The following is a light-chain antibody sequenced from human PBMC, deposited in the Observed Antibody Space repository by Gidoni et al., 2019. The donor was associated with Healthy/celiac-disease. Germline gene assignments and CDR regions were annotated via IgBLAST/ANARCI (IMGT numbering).Light chain of an antibody. CDR2: WAS. CDR1: QSVLYSSNNKNY. Sequence: DIVMTQSQDSLAVSLGERATINCKSSQSVLYSSNNKNYLAWYQQKPGQPPKLLIYWASTRESGVPDLFSGSGSGTDFTLTISSLQAEDVAVYYCQQYYSTPLTFGGXTKVEIK. J-gene: IGKJ4*01. CDR3: QQYYSTPLT. V-gene: IGKV4-1*01.